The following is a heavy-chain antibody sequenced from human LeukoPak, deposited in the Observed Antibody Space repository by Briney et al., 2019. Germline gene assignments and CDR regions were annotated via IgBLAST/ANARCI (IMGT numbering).Heavy chain of an antibody. D-gene: IGHD3-22*01. CDR1: GFTFSSYS. V-gene: IGHV3-48*04. CDR3: ARRDCDTIKCRGSNWFDP. CDR2: ISRSTTTI. J-gene: IGHJ5*02. Sequence: PGGSLRVSCAASGFTFSSYSMNWVRQAPGKGLEWVSYISRSTTTIYYADSVKGRFTISRDNAKNSLYLQMNSLRAEDTAVYYCARRDCDTIKCRGSNWFDPWGQGTLVSVSS.